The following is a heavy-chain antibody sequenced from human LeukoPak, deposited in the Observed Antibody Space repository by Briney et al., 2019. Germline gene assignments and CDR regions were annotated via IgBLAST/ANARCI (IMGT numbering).Heavy chain of an antibody. CDR3: ANDGYGDYPPRFIY. D-gene: IGHD4-17*01. Sequence: GGSLRLSCAASGFTFDDYGMSWVRQAPGKGLEWVSGINWYGGGTGYADSVKGRFTITRENANNSLYLQMKSLRAEATAWWYGANDGYGDYPPRFIYGGQGTRVTVSS. CDR2: INWYGGGT. J-gene: IGHJ4*02. CDR1: GFTFDDYG. V-gene: IGHV3-20*04.